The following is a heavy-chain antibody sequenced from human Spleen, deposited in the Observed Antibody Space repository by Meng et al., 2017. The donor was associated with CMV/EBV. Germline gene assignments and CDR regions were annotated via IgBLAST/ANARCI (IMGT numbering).Heavy chain of an antibody. CDR1: GGSFSCYY. CDR2: INHSGST. Sequence: QAQRQQWGAGLLKPSGTLSLTCSVYGGSFSCYYWSWIRQPPGKGLEWIGEINHSGSTNYNPSLKSRVTISVDTSKNQFSLKLSSVTAADTAVYYCARGLSSWYNWFDPWGQGTLVTVSS. D-gene: IGHD6-13*01. V-gene: IGHV4-34*01. CDR3: ARGLSSWYNWFDP. J-gene: IGHJ5*02.